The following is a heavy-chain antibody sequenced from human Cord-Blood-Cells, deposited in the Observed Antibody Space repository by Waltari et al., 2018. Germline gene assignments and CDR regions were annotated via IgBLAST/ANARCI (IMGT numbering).Heavy chain of an antibody. D-gene: IGHD6-19*01. J-gene: IGHJ6*03. CDR2: FDPEDGET. V-gene: IGHV1-24*01. CDR3: ATFQLSGPTYYYYYMDV. Sequence: QVQLVQSGAAVKKPGASVKVSCKVSGYTLTELSMHWVRQAPGTGLEWMGGFDPEDGETIYAQKFQGRVTMTEDTSTDTAYMELSSLRSEDTAVYYCATFQLSGPTYYYYYMDVWGKGTTVTVSS. CDR1: GYTLTELS.